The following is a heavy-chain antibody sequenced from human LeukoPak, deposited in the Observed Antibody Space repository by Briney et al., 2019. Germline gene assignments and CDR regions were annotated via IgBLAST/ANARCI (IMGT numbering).Heavy chain of an antibody. CDR3: ARGFGGSSTSYAYPFGY. V-gene: IGHV4-31*03. Sequence: KPSETLSLTCIVSGGSISSGGYYWSWIRQHPGKGLEWIGYIYYSGSTYYNPSLKSRITISVDTSKNQFSLKLSSVTAADTAVYYCARGFGGSSTSYAYPFGYWGQGTLVTVSS. CDR1: GGSISSGGYY. CDR2: IYYSGST. D-gene: IGHD2-2*01. J-gene: IGHJ4*02.